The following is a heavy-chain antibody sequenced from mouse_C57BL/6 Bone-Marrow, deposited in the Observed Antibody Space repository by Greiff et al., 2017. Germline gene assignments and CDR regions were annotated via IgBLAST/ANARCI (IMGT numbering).Heavy chain of an antibody. CDR3: ERESRSTMDFY. CDR1: GYTFTGYW. Sequence: VQVVESGAELMKPGASVKLSCKATGYTFTGYWIEWVKQRPGHGLEWIGELLPGRGSTNYNEKFKGKATFTADTSSHTAYMQLSSLTTEDSAIYYCERESRSTMDFYWGQGTTLTVSS. D-gene: IGHD2-1*01. V-gene: IGHV1-9*01. CDR2: LLPGRGST. J-gene: IGHJ2*01.